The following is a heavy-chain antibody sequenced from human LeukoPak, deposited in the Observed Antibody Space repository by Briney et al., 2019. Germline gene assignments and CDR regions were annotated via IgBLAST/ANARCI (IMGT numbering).Heavy chain of an antibody. D-gene: IGHD2-21*02. CDR3: ARDRGLAYCGGDCLGEYGMDV. Sequence: SETLSLTCAVYGGSFSGYYWSWIRQPPGKGLEWIGEINHSGSTNYNPSLKSRVTISVDTSKNQFSLKLSSVTAADTAVYYCARDRGLAYCGGDCLGEYGMDVWGQGTTVTVSS. CDR2: INHSGST. V-gene: IGHV4-34*01. J-gene: IGHJ6*02. CDR1: GGSFSGYY.